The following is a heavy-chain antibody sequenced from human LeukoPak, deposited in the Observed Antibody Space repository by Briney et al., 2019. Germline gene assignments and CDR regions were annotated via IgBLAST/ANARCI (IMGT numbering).Heavy chain of an antibody. D-gene: IGHD5-18*01. CDR2: INATDGST. Sequence: SGGSLRLSCAASRFTFSSYAMSWGRQAPGKGLEWVSVINATDGSTYYADSVKGRFTISRDNSKNTLYLQINTLRAEETAIYYGATYRQVLLPFEAWGQGTLVTVSS. CDR3: ATYRQVLLPFEA. J-gene: IGHJ5*02. CDR1: RFTFSSYA. V-gene: IGHV3-23*01.